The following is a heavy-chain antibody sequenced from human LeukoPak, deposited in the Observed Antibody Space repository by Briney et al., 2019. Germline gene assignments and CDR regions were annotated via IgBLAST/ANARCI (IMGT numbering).Heavy chain of an antibody. CDR2: IYHSGST. D-gene: IGHD6-6*01. J-gene: IGHJ4*02. V-gene: IGHV4-4*02. CDR3: AKERRAALYYFDY. CDR1: GGSISSSNW. Sequence: SETLSLTCAVSGGSISSSNWWSWVRQPPGKGLEWIGEIYHSGSTNYNPSLKSRVTISVDKSRNQFSLKLSSVTAEDTAVYYCAKERRAALYYFDYWGQGTLVTVPS.